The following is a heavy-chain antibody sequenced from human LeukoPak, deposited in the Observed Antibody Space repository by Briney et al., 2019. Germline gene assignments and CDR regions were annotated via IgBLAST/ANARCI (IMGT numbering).Heavy chain of an antibody. J-gene: IGHJ4*02. Sequence: GGSLRLSCAASGFTFNNYGMHWVRQAPGKGLEWLAFIRYDGSNKYYADSVKGRFTISRDNSKNTLYLQMNSLRAEDTAVYYCAKGRLTYYDSSGFSYWGQGTLVTVSS. V-gene: IGHV3-30*02. CDR2: IRYDGSNK. D-gene: IGHD3-22*01. CDR3: AKGRLTYYDSSGFSY. CDR1: GFTFNNYG.